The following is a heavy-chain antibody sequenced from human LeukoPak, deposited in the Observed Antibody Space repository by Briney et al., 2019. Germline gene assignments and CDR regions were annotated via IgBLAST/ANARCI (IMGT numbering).Heavy chain of an antibody. D-gene: IGHD2-8*02. Sequence: GASVKVSCKASGNTFTTAQMHWVRQAPGQGLEWMGIINPNSGSTSYAQKFQGRVTMTRDTSTGTVYMELSSLGSEDTALYYCAREYGTGGLDYWGQGTLVTVSS. CDR3: AREYGTGGLDY. CDR2: INPNSGST. J-gene: IGHJ4*02. V-gene: IGHV1-46*01. CDR1: GNTFTTAQ.